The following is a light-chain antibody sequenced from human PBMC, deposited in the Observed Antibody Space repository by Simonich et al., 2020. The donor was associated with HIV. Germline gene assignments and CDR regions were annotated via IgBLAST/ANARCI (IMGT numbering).Light chain of an antibody. CDR1: QSVLYSSNNKNY. CDR2: WAS. CDR3: QHYSNAPRT. J-gene: IGKJ1*01. Sequence: DIVMTQSPDSLAVSLGERATINCKSSQSVLYSSNNKNYLAWYQQQPGQPPKLLIYWASTRESGVPDRFSGSGSGTDFTLTISSLQAEDVAVYYCQHYSNAPRTFGQGTKVEIK. V-gene: IGKV4-1*01.